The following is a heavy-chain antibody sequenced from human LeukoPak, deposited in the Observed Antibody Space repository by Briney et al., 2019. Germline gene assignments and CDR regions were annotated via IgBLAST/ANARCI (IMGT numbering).Heavy chain of an antibody. J-gene: IGHJ4*02. CDR2: INQGGSET. D-gene: IGHD4-23*01. Sequence: GGSLRLSSAAPGFPLSNYWMMWVRQAPGKRPEWVANINQGGSETNYVASVKGRFSISRDNAKTSLYLQMNSLRAEDTAVYYCATDRKVGTWDPRFDYWGQGALVTVSS. V-gene: IGHV3-7*01. CDR3: ATDRKVGTWDPRFDY. CDR1: GFPLSNYW.